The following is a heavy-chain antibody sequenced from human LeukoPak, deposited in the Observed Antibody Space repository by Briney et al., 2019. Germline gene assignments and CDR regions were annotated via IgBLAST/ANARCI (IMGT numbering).Heavy chain of an antibody. Sequence: PGGSLRLSCAASGFTFSSYSMNWVRQAPGKGLEWVSSISSSSSYIYYADSVKGRFTISRDNAKNSLYLQMNSLRAEDTAVYYCARAITVTDYYFDYWGQGTLVTVSS. J-gene: IGHJ4*02. CDR3: ARAITVTDYYFDY. V-gene: IGHV3-21*01. CDR2: ISSSSSYI. D-gene: IGHD4-17*01. CDR1: GFTFSSYS.